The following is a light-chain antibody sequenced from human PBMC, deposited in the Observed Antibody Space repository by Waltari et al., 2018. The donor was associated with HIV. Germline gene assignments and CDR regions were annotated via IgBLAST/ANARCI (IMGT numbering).Light chain of an antibody. CDR2: DAS. Sequence: DIQLTQSPSFLSASVGDRVTVACRASQDISDFLAWYQQKPWTAPRLLIYDASTLYSGVPSRFRGSGSGTEFTLTISSLQPEDFVSYYCQQLHTFPLTFGGGTKV. CDR1: QDISDF. CDR3: QQLHTFPLT. V-gene: IGKV1-9*01. J-gene: IGKJ4*01.